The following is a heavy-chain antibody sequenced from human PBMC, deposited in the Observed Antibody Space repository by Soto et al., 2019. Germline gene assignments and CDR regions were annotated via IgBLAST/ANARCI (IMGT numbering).Heavy chain of an antibody. J-gene: IGHJ5*02. CDR3: ARSGSYYPARNWFGP. CDR2: ISGFNDDT. CDR1: GYTFTSYG. Sequence: QVQLVQSGAEMKNPGASVKVSCKASGYTFTSYGISWVRQAPGQGLEWMGWISGFNDDTNHAQKLQGRVTMTEDTSTSTAYMELRSLKSDDTAVYYCARSGSYYPARNWFGPWGQGTLVTVSS. D-gene: IGHD3-10*01. V-gene: IGHV1-18*01.